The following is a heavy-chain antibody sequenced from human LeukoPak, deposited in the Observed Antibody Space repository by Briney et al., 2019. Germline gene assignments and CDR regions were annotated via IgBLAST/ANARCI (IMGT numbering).Heavy chain of an antibody. Sequence: GGSLRLSCAASGFTFSSYSMNWVRQAPGKGLEWVSSISSSSSYIYYADSVKGRFTISRDNAKNSLYLQMNSLRAEDTAVYYCARSYYDSSGPPNAFDIWGQGTMVTVSS. CDR2: ISSSSSYI. D-gene: IGHD3-22*01. J-gene: IGHJ3*02. CDR3: ARSYYDSSGPPNAFDI. V-gene: IGHV3-21*01. CDR1: GFTFSSYS.